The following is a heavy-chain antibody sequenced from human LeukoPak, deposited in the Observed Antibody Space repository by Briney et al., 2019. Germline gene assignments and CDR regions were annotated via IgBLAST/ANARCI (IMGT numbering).Heavy chain of an antibody. J-gene: IGHJ4*02. V-gene: IGHV4-39*01. D-gene: IGHD1-26*01. Sequence: VKPSETLSLTCTVSGGSISSSSYYWGWIRQPPGKGLEWIGSIYYSGSAYYNPSLKSRVTISVDTSKNQFSLKLSSVTAADTAVYYCARGEPYPDYWGQGTLVTVSS. CDR2: IYYSGSA. CDR3: ARGEPYPDY. CDR1: GGSISSSSYY.